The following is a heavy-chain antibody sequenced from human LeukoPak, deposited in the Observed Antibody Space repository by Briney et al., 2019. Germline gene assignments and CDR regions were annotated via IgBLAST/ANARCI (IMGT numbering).Heavy chain of an antibody. CDR1: GFTFSSFT. V-gene: IGHV3-21*01. Sequence: GGSLRLSCAASGFTFSSFTMNWVRQAPGKGLEWVSSIFSSGAYIYYADSVKGRFTISRDNAKNSLYLQMNSLRAEDTAVYYCVRYCSSSTCLYYYHMDVWGKGTTVTVSS. D-gene: IGHD2-2*01. CDR2: IFSSGAYI. J-gene: IGHJ6*03. CDR3: VRYCSSSTCLYYYHMDV.